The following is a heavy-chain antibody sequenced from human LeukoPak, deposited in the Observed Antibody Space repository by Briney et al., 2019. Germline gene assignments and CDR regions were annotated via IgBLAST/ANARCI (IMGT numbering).Heavy chain of an antibody. CDR3: ARGGAMVRGVIRYFDY. CDR1: GGSFSGYY. V-gene: IGHV4-34*01. CDR2: INHSGST. Sequence: PSETLSLTCAVYGGSFSGYYWSWIRQPPGKGLEWIGEINHSGSTNYNPSLKSRVTISVDTSKSQFSLKLSSVTAADTAVYYCARGGAMVRGVIRYFDYWGQGTLVTVSS. J-gene: IGHJ4*02. D-gene: IGHD3-10*01.